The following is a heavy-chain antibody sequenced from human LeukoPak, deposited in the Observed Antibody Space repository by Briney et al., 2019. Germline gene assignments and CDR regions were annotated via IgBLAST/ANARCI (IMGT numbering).Heavy chain of an antibody. D-gene: IGHD1-14*01. CDR3: ARSNQADDY. V-gene: IGHV3-7*01. Sequence: GGSLRLSCEGSGFTFSNSWMSWVRQAPGKGLEWVAYINEDGSQTYYEDSVKGRFTISRDNAKNSLYLQMDSLRAEDTGVYYCARSNQADDYWGQGTLVTVSS. CDR2: INEDGSQT. CDR1: GFTFSNSW. J-gene: IGHJ4*02.